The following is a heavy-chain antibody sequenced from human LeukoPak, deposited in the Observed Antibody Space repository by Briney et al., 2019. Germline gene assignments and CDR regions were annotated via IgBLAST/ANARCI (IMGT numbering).Heavy chain of an antibody. CDR2: INPNSGGT. CDR3: ARIPRRCTNGVCYWFDP. V-gene: IGHV1-2*02. D-gene: IGHD2-8*01. J-gene: IGHJ5*02. Sequence: GASVKVSCRASGYTFTGYYMHWVRQAPGQGLEWMGWINPNSGGTNYAQKFQGRVTMTRDTSISTAYMELSRLRSDDTAVYYCARIPRRCTNGVCYWFDPWGQGTLVTVSS. CDR1: GYTFTGYY.